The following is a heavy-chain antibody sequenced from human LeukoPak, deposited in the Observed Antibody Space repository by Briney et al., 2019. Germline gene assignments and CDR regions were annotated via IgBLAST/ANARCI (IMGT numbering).Heavy chain of an antibody. J-gene: IGHJ4*02. D-gene: IGHD2-2*01. V-gene: IGHV3-30*02. CDR3: AKGYCSSTSCYPFGY. CDR1: GFTFSSYG. Sequence: GGSLRLSCAASGFTFSSYGMHWVRQAPGKGLEWVAFIRYDGSNKYYADSVKGRFTISRDNARNTLYLQMNSLRAEDTAVYYCAKGYCSSTSCYPFGYWGQGTLVTVSS. CDR2: IRYDGSNK.